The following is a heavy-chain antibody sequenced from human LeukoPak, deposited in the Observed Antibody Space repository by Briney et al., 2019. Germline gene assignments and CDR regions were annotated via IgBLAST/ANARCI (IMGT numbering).Heavy chain of an antibody. CDR1: GFTFDDYA. V-gene: IGHV3-9*01. D-gene: IGHD6-13*01. CDR2: ISWNSGSI. Sequence: GRSLRLSCAASGFTFDDYAMHWVRQAPGKGLEWVSGISWNSGSIGYADSVKGRFTISRDNAKNSLYLQMNSLRAEDTALYYCAKDISAAGTAYGYWGQGTLVTVSS. CDR3: AKDISAAGTAYGY. J-gene: IGHJ4*02.